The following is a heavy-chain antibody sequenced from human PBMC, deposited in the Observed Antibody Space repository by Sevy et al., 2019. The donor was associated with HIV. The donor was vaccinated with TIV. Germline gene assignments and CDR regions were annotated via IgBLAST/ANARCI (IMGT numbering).Heavy chain of an antibody. CDR2: ISAYNGDT. Sequence: ASVKVSCKASGYTFTSYGISWVRQAPGQGLEWMGWISAYNGDTNYAQKLQGRVTMTTDTSTSTAYMELTSLRSDDSAVYLCARGYYDFWSGYYRRDAFDSWGQGTRVTVSS. V-gene: IGHV1-18*01. CDR3: ARGYYDFWSGYYRRDAFDS. CDR1: GYTFTSYG. D-gene: IGHD3-3*01. J-gene: IGHJ3*02.